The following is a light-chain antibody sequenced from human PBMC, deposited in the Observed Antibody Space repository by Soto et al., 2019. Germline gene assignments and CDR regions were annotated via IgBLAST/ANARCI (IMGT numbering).Light chain of an antibody. J-gene: IGLJ3*02. CDR3: SSYTTSSTWV. CDR1: RSDVGGYHY. CDR2: EVS. Sequence: QSALTQPASVSGSPGQSITISCTGTRSDVGGYHYVSWYQQHPGKAPKLMIYEVSNRPSGVSNRFSGSKSANTASLTISGLQAEDEADYYCSSYTTSSTWVFGGGTKLTVL. V-gene: IGLV2-14*01.